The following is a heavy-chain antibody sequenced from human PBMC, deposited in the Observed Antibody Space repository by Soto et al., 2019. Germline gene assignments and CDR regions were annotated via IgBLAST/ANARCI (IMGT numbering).Heavy chain of an antibody. D-gene: IGHD2-2*03. CDR3: ARQVGSVVYYYYYYYMDV. CDR2: IYYSGST. CDR1: GGSISSSSYY. Sequence: PSETLSLTCTVSGGSISSSSYYWGWIRQPPGKGLEWIGSIYYSGSTYYNPSLKSRVTISVDTSKNQFSLKLSSVTAADTAVYYCARQVGSVVYYYYYYYMDVWGKGTTVTVSS. V-gene: IGHV4-39*01. J-gene: IGHJ6*03.